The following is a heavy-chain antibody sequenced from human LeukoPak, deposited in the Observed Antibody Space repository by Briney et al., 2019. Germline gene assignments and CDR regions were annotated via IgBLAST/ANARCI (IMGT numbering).Heavy chain of an antibody. J-gene: IGHJ1*01. CDR3: ARGYCSGGSCYLAEYFQH. V-gene: IGHV1-69*04. Sequence: ASVKVSCKASGGTFSSYAISWVRQAPGQGLEWMGRIIPILGIANYAQKFQGRVTITADESTRTAYMELSSLRSEDTAVYYCARGYCSGGSCYLAEYFQHWGQGTLVTVSS. D-gene: IGHD2-15*01. CDR1: GGTFSSYA. CDR2: IIPILGIA.